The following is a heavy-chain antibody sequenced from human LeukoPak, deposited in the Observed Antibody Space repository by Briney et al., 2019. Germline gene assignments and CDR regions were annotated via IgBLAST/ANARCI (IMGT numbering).Heavy chain of an antibody. CDR2: ISSSGETK. CDR3: AKMVTRDIVVVPAAHFDY. J-gene: IGHJ4*02. V-gene: IGHV3-11*01. D-gene: IGHD2-2*01. Sequence: GGSLRLSCAASGFTFSEYFMHWIRQAPGKGLEWVAYISSSGETKHYADSVKGRFTISRDNTNSSFFLQMNNLRAEDTAVYYCAKMVTRDIVVVPAAHFDYWGQGTLVTVSS. CDR1: GFTFSEYF.